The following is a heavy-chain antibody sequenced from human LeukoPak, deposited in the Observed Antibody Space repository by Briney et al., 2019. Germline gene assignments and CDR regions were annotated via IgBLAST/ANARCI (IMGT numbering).Heavy chain of an antibody. J-gene: IGHJ4*02. CDR2: MSGSGGNT. V-gene: IGHV3-23*01. Sequence: GGSLRLSCVASGFTFSSYAMSWVRQAPGKGLEWVSAMSGSGGNTYYADSVKGRFTISRDNSKNTLYLQINSLRGEDTAVCYCAKEIYYDYGGYSQLDYWGQGTLVTVSS. CDR1: GFTFSSYA. D-gene: IGHD3-22*01. CDR3: AKEIYYDYGGYSQLDY.